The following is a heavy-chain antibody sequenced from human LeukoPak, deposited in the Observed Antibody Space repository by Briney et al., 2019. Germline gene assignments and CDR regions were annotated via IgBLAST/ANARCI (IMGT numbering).Heavy chain of an antibody. V-gene: IGHV3-7*01. J-gene: IGHJ4*02. Sequence: GGSLRLSCAASGFTFSSYWMSWVRQAPGKGLEWVANIKQDGSEKYYVDSVKGRFTISRDNTKNSLYLQMNSLRAEDTAVDYCASPGSVYYDYGDGGFDYWGQGTLVTVSS. CDR3: ASPGSVYYDYGDGGFDY. D-gene: IGHD4-17*01. CDR2: IKQDGSEK. CDR1: GFTFSSYW.